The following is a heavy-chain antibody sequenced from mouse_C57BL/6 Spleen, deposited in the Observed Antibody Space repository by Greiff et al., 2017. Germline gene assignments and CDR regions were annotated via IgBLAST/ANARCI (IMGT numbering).Heavy chain of an antibody. Sequence: VKLQQSGAELARPGASVKLSCKASGYTFTSYGISWVKQRTGQGLEWIGEIYPRSGNTYYNEKFKGKATLTADKSSSPAYMELRSLTSEDSAVYFCATLLLPSYARDHWSQRTSVTVPS. D-gene: IGHD1-1*01. CDR3: ATLLLPSYARDH. J-gene: IGHJ4*01. V-gene: IGHV1-81*01. CDR2: IYPRSGNT. CDR1: GYTFTSYG.